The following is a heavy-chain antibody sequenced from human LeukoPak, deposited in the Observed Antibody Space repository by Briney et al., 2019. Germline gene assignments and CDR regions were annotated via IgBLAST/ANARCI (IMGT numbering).Heavy chain of an antibody. Sequence: SVKVSCKASGGTFSSYAISWVRQAPGQGLEWMGGIIPIFGTAIYAQKFQGRVTITADKSTSTAYMELSSLRSEDTAVYYCARELSGSSWFYFDYWGQGTLVTVSS. V-gene: IGHV1-69*06. D-gene: IGHD6-13*01. CDR1: GGTFSSYA. J-gene: IGHJ4*02. CDR2: IIPIFGTA. CDR3: ARELSGSSWFYFDY.